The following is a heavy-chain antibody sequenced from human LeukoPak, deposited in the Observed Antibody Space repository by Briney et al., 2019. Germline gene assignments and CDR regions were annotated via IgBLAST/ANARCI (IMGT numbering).Heavy chain of an antibody. Sequence: GASVKVSCKASGYTFTSYYMHWVRQAPGQGLEWMGIINPSGGSTSYAQKFQGRVTMTRDTSTSTVYMELSSLRSEDTAVYYCARDTFGELLYGALDYWGQGTLVTVSS. CDR3: ARDTFGELLYGALDY. V-gene: IGHV1-46*01. J-gene: IGHJ4*02. CDR1: GYTFTSYY. CDR2: INPSGGST. D-gene: IGHD3-10*01.